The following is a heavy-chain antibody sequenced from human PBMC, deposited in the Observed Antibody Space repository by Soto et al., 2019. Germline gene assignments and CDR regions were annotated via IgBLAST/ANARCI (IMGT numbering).Heavy chain of an antibody. CDR3: APVPAASSYYNTDV. V-gene: IGHV3-23*01. D-gene: IGHD2-2*01. J-gene: IGHJ6*02. CDR1: GFAFSSYA. CDR2: IVDTGGRT. Sequence: GGSLRLSCTASGFAFSSYAMNWVRQAPGKGLEWVSGIVDTGGRTFYADSVKGRFTISRDNAKYTLYLEMNSLRAEDTAIYYCAPVPAASSYYNTDVWGQGTTVTVSS.